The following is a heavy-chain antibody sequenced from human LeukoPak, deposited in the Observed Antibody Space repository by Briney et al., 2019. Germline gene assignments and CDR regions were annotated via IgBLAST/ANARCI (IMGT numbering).Heavy chain of an antibody. Sequence: GGSLRLSCAGSGFIFNNYAMHWVRQPPGKGLEGVSGISWNRGSIDYADSVKGRFTISRDNAKSSLYLQMNSLRVEDTAFYYCTKDNRRHYTSGPNPDSLHWGQGAMVTVSS. V-gene: IGHV3-9*01. CDR1: GFIFNNYA. CDR2: ISWNRGSI. D-gene: IGHD6-19*01. J-gene: IGHJ4*02. CDR3: TKDNRRHYTSGPNPDSLH.